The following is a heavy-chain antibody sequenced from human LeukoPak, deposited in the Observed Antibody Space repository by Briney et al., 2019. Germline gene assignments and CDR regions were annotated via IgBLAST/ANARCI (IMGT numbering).Heavy chain of an antibody. D-gene: IGHD3-16*02. J-gene: IGHJ3*02. CDR2: ISYDGSNK. Sequence: GGSPRLSCAASGFTFGSYAMHWVRQAPGKGLEWVAVISYDGSNKYYADSVKGRFTISRDNSKNTLYLQMNSLRADDTAVYYCARDLYYDYVWGSYRPDAFDIWGQGTMVTVSS. V-gene: IGHV3-30*04. CDR1: GFTFGSYA. CDR3: ARDLYYDYVWGSYRPDAFDI.